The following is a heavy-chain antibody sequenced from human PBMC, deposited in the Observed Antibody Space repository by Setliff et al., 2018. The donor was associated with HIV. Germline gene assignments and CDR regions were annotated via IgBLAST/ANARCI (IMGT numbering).Heavy chain of an antibody. J-gene: IGHJ6*04. Sequence: GASVKVSCKASGHTFSNYDVIWVRRATGQGLEGMGWMNPNSGDTGYAQKFKGRVIMTRDTSISTAYMGLSSLTSADTAVYYCASGKGVRGVIITGGLDVWGKGTTVTVSS. D-gene: IGHD3-10*01. CDR2: MNPNSGDT. CDR1: GHTFSNYD. V-gene: IGHV1-8*01. CDR3: ASGKGVRGVIITGGLDV.